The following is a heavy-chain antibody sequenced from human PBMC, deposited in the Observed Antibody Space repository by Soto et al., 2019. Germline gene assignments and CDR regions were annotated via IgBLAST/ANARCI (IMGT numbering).Heavy chain of an antibody. V-gene: IGHV3-74*01. J-gene: IGHJ4*02. CDR2: INSDGTII. D-gene: IGHD1-26*01. CDR3: AREDSGTHSAY. Sequence: GGSLRLSCAASGFTFSRYWMHWVRQAPGKGLVWVSRINSDGTIINYADSVKGRFTISRDNAKNTLYLQMNSLRAEDTAVYYCAREDSGTHSAYWGQGTLVTVSS. CDR1: GFTFSRYW.